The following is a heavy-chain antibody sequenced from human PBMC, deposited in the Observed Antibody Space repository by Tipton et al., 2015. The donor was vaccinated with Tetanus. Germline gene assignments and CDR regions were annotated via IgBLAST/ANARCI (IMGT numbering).Heavy chain of an antibody. J-gene: IGHJ4*02. V-gene: IGHV4-39*01. CDR1: GDSISSSTYY. CDR3: ARHFPFAPIAS. D-gene: IGHD2/OR15-2a*01. CDR2: IYENGDT. Sequence: TLSLTCSLSGDSISSSTYYWGWIRQPPGKGLEWIGSIYENGDTYYTPPLKSRLTISVDTSKNQFSLRLTSVTAADTAIYYCARHFPFAPIASWGQGTPVTVSS.